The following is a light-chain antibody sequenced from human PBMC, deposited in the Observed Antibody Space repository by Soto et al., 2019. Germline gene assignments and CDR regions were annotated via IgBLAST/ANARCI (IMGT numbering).Light chain of an antibody. CDR1: QSVSTR. V-gene: IGKV3-20*01. CDR2: SAS. J-gene: IGKJ5*01. Sequence: PWERSTLACRASQSVSTRLAWYQHRSGQPPRLLISSASIRATGIPDRFSGSGSGTDFTLTISRLEPEDFAPYYCQHYYGTSPIAFGQGTRLEIK. CDR3: QHYYGTSPIA.